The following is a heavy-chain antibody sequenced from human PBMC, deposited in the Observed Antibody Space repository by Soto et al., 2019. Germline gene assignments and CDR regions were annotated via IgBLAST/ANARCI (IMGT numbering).Heavy chain of an antibody. V-gene: IGHV3-30-3*01. J-gene: IGHJ6*02. Sequence: GGSLRLSCAASGFTFSSYAMHWVRQAPGKGLEWVAVISYDGSNKYYADSVKGRFTISRDNSKNTLYLQMNSLRAEDTAVYYCAREYGDYYGMDVWGQGTTVTVSS. CDR3: AREYGDYYGMDV. D-gene: IGHD4-17*01. CDR1: GFTFSSYA. CDR2: ISYDGSNK.